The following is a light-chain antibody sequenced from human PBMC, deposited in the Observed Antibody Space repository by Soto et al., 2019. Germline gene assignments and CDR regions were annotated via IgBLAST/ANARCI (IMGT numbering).Light chain of an antibody. Sequence: QSVLTQPASVSVSPGQSSTISCTGTSSDVGGYNYVSWYQQHPGKAPTLMIYDVSNRPSGVSNRFSGSKSGNTASLTISGLQAEDEADYYCSSYTSSSTRVFGNGTKVTVL. V-gene: IGLV2-14*01. CDR3: SSYTSSSTRV. CDR1: SSDVGGYNY. CDR2: DVS. J-gene: IGLJ1*01.